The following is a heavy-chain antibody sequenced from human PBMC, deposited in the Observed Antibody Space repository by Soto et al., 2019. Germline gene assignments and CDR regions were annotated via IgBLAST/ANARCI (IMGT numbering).Heavy chain of an antibody. CDR3: TSFFPLRGRLFDY. CDR2: IKSSTDGGTA. CDR1: GFSFKDAW. V-gene: IGHV3-15*07. J-gene: IGHJ4*02. Sequence: DVQLVESGGGFVESGGSLRLSCAASGFSFKDAWMTWVRQAPGKGLEWVGRIKSSTDGGTADYGAAVKGRFTMSRDDSKDTRYLHMDGLKWEDTGVYYCTSFFPLRGRLFDYWGPGPQVNVSS. D-gene: IGHD3-16*01.